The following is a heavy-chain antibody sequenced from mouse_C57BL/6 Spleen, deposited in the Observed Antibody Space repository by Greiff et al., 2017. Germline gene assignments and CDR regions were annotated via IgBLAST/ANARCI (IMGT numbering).Heavy chain of an antibody. CDR2: ISSGGSYT. CDR1: GFTFSSYG. CDR3: ARQTELGNWDGWFAY. V-gene: IGHV5-6*01. D-gene: IGHD4-1*01. J-gene: IGHJ3*01. Sequence: EVMLVESGGDLVKPGGSLKLSCAASGFTFSSYGMSWVRQTPDKRLEWVATISSGGSYTYYPDSVKGRFTISRDNAKNTLYLQMSSLKSEDTAMYYCARQTELGNWDGWFAYWGQGTLVTVSA.